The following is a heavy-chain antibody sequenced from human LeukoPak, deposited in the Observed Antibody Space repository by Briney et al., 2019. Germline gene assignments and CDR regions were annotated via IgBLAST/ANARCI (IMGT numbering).Heavy chain of an antibody. CDR3: AKQEGWHLHEYHFDY. CDR2: IYYSGST. V-gene: IGHV4-59*11. D-gene: IGHD2-15*01. J-gene: IGHJ4*02. Sequence: SETLSLTCTVSGGSISSHYWSWIRQPPGKGLEWIGYIYYSGSTNYNPSLKSRVTISVDTSKNQFSLKLSSVTAADTAVYYCAKQEGWHLHEYHFDYWGRGTVVTVSS. CDR1: GGSISSHY.